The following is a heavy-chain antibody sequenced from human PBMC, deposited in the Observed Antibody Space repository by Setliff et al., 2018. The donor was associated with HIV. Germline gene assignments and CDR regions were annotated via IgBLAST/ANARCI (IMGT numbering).Heavy chain of an antibody. CDR2: ISSSSSYI. CDR1: GFTFNNYW. Sequence: LRLSCAASGFTFNNYWMSWVRQAPGKGLEWVSSISSSSSYIYYADSVKGRFTISRDNAKNSVYLQMNSLRAEDTAIYYCVTERRVGSFNSWGQGTLVTVSS. CDR3: VTERRVGSFNS. J-gene: IGHJ4*02. V-gene: IGHV3-21*01.